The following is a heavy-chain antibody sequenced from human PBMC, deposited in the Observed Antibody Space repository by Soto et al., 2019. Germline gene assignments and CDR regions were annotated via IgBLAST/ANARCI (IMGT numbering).Heavy chain of an antibody. D-gene: IGHD3-16*01. V-gene: IGHV1-18*01. CDR1: GYTFTSYG. J-gene: IGHJ5*02. Sequence: QVQLVQSGAEVKKPGASVKVSCKASGYTFTSYGISWVRQAPGHGLEWMGWISAYNGNTNYAQTLQGRVTMTTDTSTSTAYMELRSLRSDDTAVYYCARIMITFGGVNARRGFDPWGQGTLVTVSS. CDR3: ARIMITFGGVNARRGFDP. CDR2: ISAYNGNT.